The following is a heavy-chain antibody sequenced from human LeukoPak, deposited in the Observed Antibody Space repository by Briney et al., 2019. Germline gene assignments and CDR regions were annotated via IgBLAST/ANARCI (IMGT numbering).Heavy chain of an antibody. CDR3: AREVKTSIAARGLDY. CDR2: INPNSGGT. Sequence: ASVKVSCKASGYTFTSYYMHWVRQAPGQGLEWMGWINPNSGGTNYAQKFQGRVTMTRDTSISTAYMELSRLRSDDTAVYCCAREVKTSIAARGLDYWGQGTLVTVSS. CDR1: GYTFTSYY. J-gene: IGHJ4*02. D-gene: IGHD6-6*01. V-gene: IGHV1-2*02.